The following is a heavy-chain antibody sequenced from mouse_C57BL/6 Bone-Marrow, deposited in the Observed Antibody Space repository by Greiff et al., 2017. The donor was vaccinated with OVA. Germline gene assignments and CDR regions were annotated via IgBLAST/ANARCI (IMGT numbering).Heavy chain of an antibody. V-gene: IGHV1-64*01. J-gene: IGHJ2*01. CDR2: IHPNSGST. CDR3: STYDYDEGNY. CDR1: GCTFTSYW. D-gene: IGHD2-4*01. Sequence: VQLQQPGAELVKPGASVKLSCKASGCTFTSYWMHWVKQRPGQGLEWIGMIHPNSGSTNYNEKFKSKATLTVDKSSSTAYMQLSSLTSEDSAVYYCSTYDYDEGNYWGQGTTLTVSS.